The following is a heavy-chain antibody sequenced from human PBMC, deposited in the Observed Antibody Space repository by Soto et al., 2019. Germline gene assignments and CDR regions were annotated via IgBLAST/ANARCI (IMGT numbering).Heavy chain of an antibody. J-gene: IGHJ4*02. CDR1: GFTFSSYA. CDR3: AKVLGAGSSCWYYFAY. Sequence: PGGSLRLSCAASGFTFSSYAMSWVRQAPGKGLEWVSAISGSGGSTYYADSVKGRFTISRDNSKNTLYLQMNSLRAEDTAVYYCAKVLGAGSSCWYYFAYWGQGTLVPVSS. CDR2: ISGSGGST. V-gene: IGHV3-23*01. D-gene: IGHD6-13*01.